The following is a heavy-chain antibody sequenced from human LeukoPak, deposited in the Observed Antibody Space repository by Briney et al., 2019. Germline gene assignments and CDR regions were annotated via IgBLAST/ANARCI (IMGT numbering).Heavy chain of an antibody. D-gene: IGHD2-8*01. CDR1: GGSISNTNW. Sequence: PSGTLSLTCGVSGGSISNTNWWSWVRQPPGQGLEWIGEISLTGLTHYNPSLESRVTVSLDKSKNQLSLNLTSVTAAVTAVYYCSRENGAFSPFGYWGQGILVTVLS. V-gene: IGHV4-4*02. J-gene: IGHJ4*02. CDR3: SRENGAFSPFGY. CDR2: ISLTGLT.